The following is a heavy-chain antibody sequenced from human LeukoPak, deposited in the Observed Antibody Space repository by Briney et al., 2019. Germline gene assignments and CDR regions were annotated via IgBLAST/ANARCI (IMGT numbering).Heavy chain of an antibody. CDR2: IYHSGST. CDR1: GGSISSSNW. CDR3: AMLLDGNWFDP. J-gene: IGHJ5*02. V-gene: IGHV4-4*02. Sequence: PSETLSLTCAVSGGSISSSNWWSCVRQPPRKGLEWIGEIYHSGSTNYNPSLKSRVTISVDKSKNQFSLKLTSVTAADTAVYYCAMLLDGNWFDPWGQGTLVTVSS. D-gene: IGHD2/OR15-2a*01.